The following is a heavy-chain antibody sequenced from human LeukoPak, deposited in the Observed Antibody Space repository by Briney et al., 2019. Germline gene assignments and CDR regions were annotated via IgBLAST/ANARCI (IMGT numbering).Heavy chain of an antibody. D-gene: IGHD3-10*01. Sequence: GASVKISCKASGYTFTSYYMHWVRQAPGQGLEWMGIINPSGGSTSYAQKFQGRVTMTRGTSTSTVYMELSSLRSEDTAVYYCARDGWSLYYYGSGSYGRWFDPWGQGTLVTVSS. CDR2: INPSGGST. CDR3: ARDGWSLYYYGSGSYGRWFDP. J-gene: IGHJ5*02. CDR1: GYTFTSYY. V-gene: IGHV1-46*01.